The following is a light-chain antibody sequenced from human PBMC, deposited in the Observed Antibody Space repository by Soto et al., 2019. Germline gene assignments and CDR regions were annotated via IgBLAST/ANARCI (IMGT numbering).Light chain of an antibody. CDR1: QDIRHD. J-gene: IGKJ4*01. V-gene: IGKV1-6*01. CDR3: LQDHDYPVT. Sequence: AIQMTQSPSSLSASVGDTVTITCRASQDIRHDLSWYQQKPGKAPKLLIYVATTLQSGVPSRFSGSGSGTDFTLTISSLQSEDFTTYFCLQDHDYPVTFGGGTKVEIK. CDR2: VAT.